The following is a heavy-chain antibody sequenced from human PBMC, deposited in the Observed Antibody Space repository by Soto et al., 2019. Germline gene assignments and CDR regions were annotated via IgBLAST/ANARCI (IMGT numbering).Heavy chain of an antibody. CDR1: GGSFSGYY. V-gene: IGHV4-34*01. J-gene: IGHJ4*02. Sequence: SETLSLTCAVYGGSFSGYYCSWIRQPPGKGLEWIGEINHSGSTNYNPSLKSRVTISVDTSKNQFSLKLSSVTAADTAVYYCARGQPSITMVRGVNPYYFDYWGQGTLVNVSS. D-gene: IGHD3-10*01. CDR3: ARGQPSITMVRGVNPYYFDY. CDR2: INHSGST.